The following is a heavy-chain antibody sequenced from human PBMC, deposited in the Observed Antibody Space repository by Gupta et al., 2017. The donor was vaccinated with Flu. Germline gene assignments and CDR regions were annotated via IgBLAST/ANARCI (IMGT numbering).Heavy chain of an antibody. CDR1: GGSTSSHY. D-gene: IGHD6-19*01. V-gene: IGHV4-59*11. CDR2: IYYSGST. J-gene: IGHJ4*02. Sequence: QVQLQESGPGLVKPSETLSLTCTVSGGSTSSHYWSWIRQPPGKGLEWIGYIYYSGSTNYNPSLKRRVTISIDTSKNQFSLKLSSVTAEDTAVYYCARGSIAVAGTGPWYFDYWGQGTLVTVSS. CDR3: ARGSIAVAGTGPWYFDY.